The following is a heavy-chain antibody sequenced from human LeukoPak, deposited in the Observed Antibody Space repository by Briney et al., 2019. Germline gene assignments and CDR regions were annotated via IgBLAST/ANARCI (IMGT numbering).Heavy chain of an antibody. D-gene: IGHD1-26*01. J-gene: IGHJ4*02. CDR2: ISSNGGST. Sequence: PGGSLRLSCAASGFTFSSYAMHWVRQAPGKGLEYVSAISSNGGSTYYANSVKGRFTISRDNSKNTLYLQMGSLRAEDMAVYYCAREDHPTRNKVGATGRGVDYWGQGTLVTVSS. CDR3: AREDHPTRNKVGATGRGVDY. V-gene: IGHV3-64*01. CDR1: GFTFSSYA.